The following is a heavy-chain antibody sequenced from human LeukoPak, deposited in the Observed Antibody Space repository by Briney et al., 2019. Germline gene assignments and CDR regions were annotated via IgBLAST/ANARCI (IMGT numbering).Heavy chain of an antibody. V-gene: IGHV4-34*01. CDR3: ARGKYYDFWSGYCNDY. CDR2: INHSGST. CDR1: GGSFSGYY. Sequence: SETLSLTCAVYGGSFSGYYWSRIRQPPGKGLEWIGEINHSGSTNYNPSLKSRVTISVDTSKNQFSLKLSSVTAADTAVYYCARGKYYDFWSGYCNDYWGQGTLVTVSS. J-gene: IGHJ4*02. D-gene: IGHD3-3*01.